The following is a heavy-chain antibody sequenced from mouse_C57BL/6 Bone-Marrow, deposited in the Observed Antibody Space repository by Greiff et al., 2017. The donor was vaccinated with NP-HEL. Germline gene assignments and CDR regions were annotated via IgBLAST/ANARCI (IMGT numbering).Heavy chain of an antibody. Sequence: VQLQQSGAELVKPGASVKISCKASGYTFTDYYINWVKQRPGQGLEWIGKIGPGSGSTYYNEKFKGKATLTADKSSSTAYMQLSSLTSEDSSVYFCARPYGSSYDAMDYWGQGTSVTVSS. CDR1: GYTFTDYY. V-gene: IGHV1-77*01. CDR3: ARPYGSSYDAMDY. CDR2: IGPGSGST. J-gene: IGHJ4*01. D-gene: IGHD1-1*01.